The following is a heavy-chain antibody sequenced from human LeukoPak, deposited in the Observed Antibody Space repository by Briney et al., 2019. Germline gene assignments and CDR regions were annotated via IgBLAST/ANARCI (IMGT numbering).Heavy chain of an antibody. CDR2: ISGTSSYI. V-gene: IGHV3-21*01. CDR3: ARDANADTAMADNFDY. Sequence: PGGSLRLSCAASGFTFSSYSMNWVRQAPGKGLEWVSSISGTSSYIYYADSVKGRFTISRDTARKSLYLQMNSLRAEDTAVYYCARDANADTAMADNFDYWGQGTLVTVSS. CDR1: GFTFSSYS. D-gene: IGHD5-18*01. J-gene: IGHJ4*02.